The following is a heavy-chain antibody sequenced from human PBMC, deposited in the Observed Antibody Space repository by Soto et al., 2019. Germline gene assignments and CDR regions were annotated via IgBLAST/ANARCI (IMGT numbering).Heavy chain of an antibody. CDR1: GFPCGSYD. CDR2: ILVDGRT. D-gene: IGHD2-8*02. V-gene: IGHV3-23*01. J-gene: IGHJ3*01. Sequence: GGSLRLSCAASGFPCGSYDMTWVRQAPGKGLEWVSTILVDGRTFYVDSVKGRFTISRDNSRNTVYLQMNSLTAGDTALYYCEKATETGGGAFDFCGQGTMVTVS. CDR3: EKATETGGGAFDF.